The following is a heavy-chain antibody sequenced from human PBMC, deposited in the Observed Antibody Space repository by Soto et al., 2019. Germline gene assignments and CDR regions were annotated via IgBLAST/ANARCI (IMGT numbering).Heavy chain of an antibody. CDR3: ARQDTAMVTWFDP. D-gene: IGHD5-18*01. V-gene: IGHV4-30-4*01. Sequence: LSLTCTVSGGSISSGDYYWSWIRQPPGKGLEWIGYIYYSGSTYYNPSLKSRVTISVDTSKNQFSLKLSSVTAADTAVYYCARQDTAMVTWFDPWGQGTLVTVSS. J-gene: IGHJ5*02. CDR2: IYYSGST. CDR1: GGSISSGDYY.